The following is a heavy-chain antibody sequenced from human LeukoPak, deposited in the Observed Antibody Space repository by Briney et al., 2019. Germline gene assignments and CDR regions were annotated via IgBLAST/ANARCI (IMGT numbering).Heavy chain of an antibody. J-gene: IGHJ4*02. V-gene: IGHV4-30-4*08. D-gene: IGHD3-22*01. CDR3: ARVGDYYDSSGYLVDY. CDR1: GGPFSGYY. Sequence: PSETLSLTCAVYGGPFSGYYWSWIRQPPGEGLEWIGYIYYSGSTYYNPSLKSRVTISVDTSKNQFSLKLSSVTAADTAVYYCARVGDYYDSSGYLVDYWGQGTLVTVSS. CDR2: IYYSGST.